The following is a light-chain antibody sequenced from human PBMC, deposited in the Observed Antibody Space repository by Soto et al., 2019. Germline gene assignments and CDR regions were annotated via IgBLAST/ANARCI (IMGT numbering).Light chain of an antibody. Sequence: QMTQSPSTLSAAIGDRVTITCRASQSVDSRLAWYQQKPGKAPKLLVYDASSLESGVPSRFSGSGSGTEFTLTISSLQPDDFATYYCQQYNSYSPLTFGGGTKVDIK. CDR1: QSVDSR. V-gene: IGKV1-5*01. J-gene: IGKJ4*01. CDR3: QQYNSYSPLT. CDR2: DAS.